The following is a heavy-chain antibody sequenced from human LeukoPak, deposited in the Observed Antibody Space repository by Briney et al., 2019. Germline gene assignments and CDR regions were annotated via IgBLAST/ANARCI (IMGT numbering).Heavy chain of an antibody. CDR1: GFTFSSYA. Sequence: GGSLRLSCAASGFTFSSYAMSWVRQAPGKGLEWVSAISGSGGSTYYADSVKGRFTISRDNSKNTLYLQMNSLRAEDTAAYYCAKANDYYDSSGYDYWGQGTLVTVSS. V-gene: IGHV3-23*01. CDR3: AKANDYYDSSGYDY. J-gene: IGHJ4*02. D-gene: IGHD3-22*01. CDR2: ISGSGGST.